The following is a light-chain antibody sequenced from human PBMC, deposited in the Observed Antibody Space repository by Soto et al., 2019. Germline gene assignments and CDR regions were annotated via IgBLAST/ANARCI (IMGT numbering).Light chain of an antibody. J-gene: IGKJ5*01. Sequence: EIVMTQSPATLSVSPEERASLSCRASQSISNKLAWYQHKPGQAPRLLIYDTSTRVAGIPARFTGSGSGTDFTLTISSLQSEDFAVYYCQQYNIWRSISFGQGTRLEIK. CDR1: QSISNK. CDR3: QQYNIWRSIS. CDR2: DTS. V-gene: IGKV3-15*01.